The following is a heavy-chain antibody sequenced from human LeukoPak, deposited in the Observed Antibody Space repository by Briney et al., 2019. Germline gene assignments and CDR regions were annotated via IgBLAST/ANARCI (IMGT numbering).Heavy chain of an antibody. CDR2: INPNSGGT. V-gene: IGHV1-2*02. CDR3: ARVKSTSSSTLLNY. CDR1: GYTFTGYY. Sequence: ASVKVSCKASGYTFTGYYMHWVRQAPGQGLEWMGWINPNSGGTSYAQKFQGRVTMTRDTSISTAYMELSRLRSDDTAVYYCARVKSTSSSTLLNYWGQGTLVTVSS. D-gene: IGHD6-6*01. J-gene: IGHJ4*02.